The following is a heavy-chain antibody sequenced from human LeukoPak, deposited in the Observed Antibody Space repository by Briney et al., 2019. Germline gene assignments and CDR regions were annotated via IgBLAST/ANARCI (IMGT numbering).Heavy chain of an antibody. CDR1: GGSISSYY. CDR2: VYYSGTT. D-gene: IGHD6-19*01. J-gene: IGHJ4*02. Sequence: PSETLSLTCTVSGGSISSYYWSWIRQPPGKGLEWIGYVYYSGTTNYNPSLKSRVTISVDTSKNQFSLKLSSVTAADTAAYYCARQGYGSGYYYFDYWGQGTLVTVSS. CDR3: ARQGYGSGYYYFDY. V-gene: IGHV4-59*01.